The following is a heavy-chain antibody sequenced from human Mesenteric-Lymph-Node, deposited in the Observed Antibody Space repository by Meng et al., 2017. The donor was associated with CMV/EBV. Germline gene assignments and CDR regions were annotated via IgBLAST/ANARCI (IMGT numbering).Heavy chain of an antibody. CDR2: IKEDGSEK. D-gene: IGHD3-16*01. CDR1: GFTFSNYY. CDR3: AKDMMTSH. Sequence: GGSLRLSCAASGFTFSNYYMTWARQVPGKGLEWVANIKEDGSEKYYVDSVKGRFTISRDNAKNSLYLQMNSLRAEDTAVYYCAKDMMTSHWGQGTLVTVSS. J-gene: IGHJ4*02. V-gene: IGHV3-7*04.